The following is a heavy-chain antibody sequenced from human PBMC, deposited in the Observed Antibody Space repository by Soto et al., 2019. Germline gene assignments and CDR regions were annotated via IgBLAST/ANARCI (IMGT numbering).Heavy chain of an antibody. J-gene: IGHJ4*02. CDR2: IYYSGST. D-gene: IGHD2-15*01. CDR3: ARLYCSGGSCYGVDY. Sequence: PSETLSLTCTVSGGSISSGDYYWSWIRQPPGKGLEWIGYIYYSGSTYYNPSLKSRVTISVDTSKNQFSLKLSSVTAADTAVYYCARLYCSGGSCYGVDYWGQGTLVTVSS. CDR1: GGSISSGDYY. V-gene: IGHV4-30-4*01.